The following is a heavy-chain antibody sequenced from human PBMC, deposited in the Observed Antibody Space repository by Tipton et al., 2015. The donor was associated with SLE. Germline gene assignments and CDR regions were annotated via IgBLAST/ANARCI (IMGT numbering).Heavy chain of an antibody. CDR1: GYSFPTFW. D-gene: IGHD1-26*01. J-gene: IGHJ4*02. Sequence: QLVQSGAEVKKPGESLKISCKGSGYSFPTFWIGWVRQMPGKGLEWMGIIYPGDSETKYSPSFQGRVTISADKSIDTAYLQWSSLKASDTAMYYCARQVPTTDFDYWGQGTLVTVSS. V-gene: IGHV5-51*03. CDR2: IYPGDSET. CDR3: ARQVPTTDFDY.